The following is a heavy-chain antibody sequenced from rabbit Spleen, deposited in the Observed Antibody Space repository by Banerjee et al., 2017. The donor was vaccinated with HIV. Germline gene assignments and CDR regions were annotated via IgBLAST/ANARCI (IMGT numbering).Heavy chain of an antibody. J-gene: IGHJ4*01. CDR3: ARDGAGYGYAFHL. Sequence: QLKESGGGLVQPGGSLKLSCKASGFDFSRYYMSWVRQAPGKGLEWIGYIDPVFGYTYYASWVNGRFTISSHNAQNTLYLQLNSLTAADTATYFCARDGAGYGYAFHLWGPGTLVTVS. CDR1: GFDFSRYY. D-gene: IGHD6-1*01. V-gene: IGHV1S7*01. CDR2: IDPVFGYT.